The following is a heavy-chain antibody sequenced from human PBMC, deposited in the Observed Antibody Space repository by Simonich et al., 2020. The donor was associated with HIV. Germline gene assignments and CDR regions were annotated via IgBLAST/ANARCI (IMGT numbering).Heavy chain of an antibody. J-gene: IGHJ4*02. CDR2: INTNTGKP. V-gene: IGHV7-4-1*02. CDR3: EREVRSFDD. Sequence: QVQLVQSGSELKKPGASVNVSCKASGYPFTTHAMNWVRQAPGQGLEWMGWINTNTGKPTYAQGITGRFVFSLDTSVSTAYLQISSLKDEDTAVYYCEREVRSFDDWGQGTLVTVSS. CDR1: GYPFTTHA. D-gene: IGHD4-17*01.